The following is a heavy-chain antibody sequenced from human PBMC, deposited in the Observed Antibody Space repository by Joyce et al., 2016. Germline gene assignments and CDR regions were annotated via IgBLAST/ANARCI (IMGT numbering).Heavy chain of an antibody. D-gene: IGHD7-27*01. V-gene: IGHV4-39*01. CDR2: FYHVGGT. CDR1: GASIRSGSYY. CDR3: ARRKLGGSAFDF. Sequence: QLQLQESGPGLVKPSETLSLTCTVSGASIRSGSYYWGWIRQSPGKGLEGIGSFYHVGGTYYNPSLRNRVTISGDTSKSQISLRVNSVTAADTAVYYCARRKLGGSAFDFWGQGTLVTVSS. J-gene: IGHJ4*02.